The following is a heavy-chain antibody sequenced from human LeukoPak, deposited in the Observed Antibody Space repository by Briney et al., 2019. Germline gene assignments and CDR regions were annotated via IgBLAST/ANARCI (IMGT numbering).Heavy chain of an antibody. D-gene: IGHD2-15*01. J-gene: IGHJ4*02. CDR1: GGSIRSYF. CDR3: ARGAGAATGESFDY. V-gene: IGHV4-4*07. Sequence: PSETLSLTCTVSGGSIRSYFWSWIRQPAGKGLEWIGRIYPSGSTNYNPSLKSRVTMSVDTSENQFSLKLSSVTAADTAVYYCARGAGAATGESFDYWAREPWSPSPQ. CDR2: IYPSGST.